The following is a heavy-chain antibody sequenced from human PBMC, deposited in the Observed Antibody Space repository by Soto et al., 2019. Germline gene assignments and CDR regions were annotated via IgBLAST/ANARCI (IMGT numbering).Heavy chain of an antibody. CDR2: IYSGGST. J-gene: IGHJ4*02. Sequence: EVQLVESGGGLVQPGGSLRLSCAASGFTVSTKYMSWVRQAPGKGLEWVSVIYSGGSTFYADSVRGRFTISRDNPKNTVNLHMNSLRAEDTAVYYCARDPWAADYWGQGTLVTVSS. CDR3: ARDPWAADY. V-gene: IGHV3-66*01. D-gene: IGHD3-16*01. CDR1: GFTVSTKY.